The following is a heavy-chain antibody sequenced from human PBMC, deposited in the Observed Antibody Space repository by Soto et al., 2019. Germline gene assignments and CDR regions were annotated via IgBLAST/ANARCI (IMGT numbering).Heavy chain of an antibody. CDR1: GGTFSSYT. V-gene: IGHV1-69*02. D-gene: IGHD3-10*01. J-gene: IGHJ6*03. CDR2: IIPILGIA. Sequence: GASVKVSCKASGGTFSSYTISWVRQAPGQGLEWMGRIIPILGIANYAQKFQGRVTITADKSTSTAYMELSSLRSEDTAVYYCAITYAGDTDNGDYYYYYMDVWGKGTTVTVSS. CDR3: AITYAGDTDNGDYYYYYMDV.